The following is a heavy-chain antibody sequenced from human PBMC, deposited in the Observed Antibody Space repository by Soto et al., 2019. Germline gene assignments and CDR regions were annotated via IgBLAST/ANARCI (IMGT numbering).Heavy chain of an antibody. CDR3: ARVGGSGSYYVDY. CDR2: IYYSGST. D-gene: IGHD3-10*01. V-gene: IGHV4-39*01. Sequence: QLQLQELGPGLVKPSETLSLTCTVSGGSISSSSYYWGWIRQPPGQGLEWIVRIYYSGSTYYTPSLRSRVTISVDTSKNQFSLKLSSVTAADTAVYYCARVGGSGSYYVDYWGKATLVTVSS. CDR1: GGSISSSSYY. J-gene: IGHJ4*02.